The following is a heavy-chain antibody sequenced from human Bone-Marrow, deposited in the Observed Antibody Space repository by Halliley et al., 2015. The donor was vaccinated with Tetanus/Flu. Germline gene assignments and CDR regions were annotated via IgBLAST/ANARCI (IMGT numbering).Heavy chain of an antibody. Sequence: GSGGTTYYADSVKGRFTISKTNSKNTLYLQMNSLKTEDTAVYYWGKRVRSGFYYTDRWGRGTLVTVSS. J-gene: IGHJ4*02. D-gene: IGHD3-22*01. V-gene: IGHV3-23*01. CDR2: GSGGTT. CDR3: GKRVRSGFYYTDR.